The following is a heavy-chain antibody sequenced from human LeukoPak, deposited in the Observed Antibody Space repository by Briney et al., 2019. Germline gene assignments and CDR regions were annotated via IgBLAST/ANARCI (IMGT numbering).Heavy chain of an antibody. Sequence: ASETLSLTCTVSGGSISSYYWSWIRQPPGKGLEWIGYIYYSGSTNYNPSLKSRVTISVDTSKNQFSLKLSSVTAADTAVYYCARRGVGYYDSSGYYALDYWGQGTLVTVSS. CDR3: ARRGVGYYDSSGYYALDY. J-gene: IGHJ4*02. CDR1: GGSISSYY. D-gene: IGHD3-22*01. CDR2: IYYSGST. V-gene: IGHV4-59*01.